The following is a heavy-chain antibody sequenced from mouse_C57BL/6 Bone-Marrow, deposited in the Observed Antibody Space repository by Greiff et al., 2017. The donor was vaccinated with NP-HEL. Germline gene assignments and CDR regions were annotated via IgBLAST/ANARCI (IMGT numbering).Heavy chain of an antibody. Sequence: LEESGAELARPGASVKLSCKASGYTFTSYGISWVKQRTGQGLEWIGEIYPRSGNTYYNEKFKGKATLTADKSSSTAYMELRSLTSEDSAVYFCEGLPYYFDYWGQGTTLTVSS. V-gene: IGHV1-81*01. D-gene: IGHD2-2*01. CDR1: GYTFTSYG. CDR2: IYPRSGNT. J-gene: IGHJ2*01. CDR3: EGLPYYFDY.